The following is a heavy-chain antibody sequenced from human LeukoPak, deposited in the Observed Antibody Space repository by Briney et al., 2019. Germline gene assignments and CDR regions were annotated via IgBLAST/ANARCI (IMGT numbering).Heavy chain of an antibody. D-gene: IGHD5-24*01. J-gene: IGHJ4*02. CDR1: GFTVSSSY. Sequence: PGGSLRLSCTASGFTVSSSYMTWVRQAPGKGLEWVADIKNDGSDKFHVDSVKGRFTISRDNAKMSLYLQMNSLRAEDTAVYYCARDRAWLQFDSWGQGTLVPVAS. CDR3: ARDRAWLQFDS. V-gene: IGHV3-7*04. CDR2: IKNDGSDK.